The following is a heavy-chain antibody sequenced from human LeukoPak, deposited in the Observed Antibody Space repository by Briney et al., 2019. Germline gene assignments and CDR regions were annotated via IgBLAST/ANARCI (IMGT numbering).Heavy chain of an antibody. CDR1: GFTFSSYA. D-gene: IGHD6-13*01. CDR2: ISGGGDST. CDR3: AKGTGIAAAGLIDY. V-gene: IGHV3-23*01. J-gene: IGHJ4*02. Sequence: QPGGSLRLSCAASGFTFSSYAMSWVRQAPGKGLEWVSAISGGGDSTYYADSVKGRFTISRDNSKNTLYLQMNSLRAEDTAVYYCAKGTGIAAAGLIDYWGQGTLVTVSS.